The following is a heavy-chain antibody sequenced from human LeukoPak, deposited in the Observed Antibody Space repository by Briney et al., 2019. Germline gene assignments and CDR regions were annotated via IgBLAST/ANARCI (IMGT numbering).Heavy chain of an antibody. D-gene: IGHD2-8*02. Sequence: ASVKVSCKASGYTFTSYYMHWVRQAPGQGLEWMGIINPSGGSTSYAQKFQGRVTMTRDTSTSTVYMELSSLRSEDTAVYYCARAFLYRQGSGGVLFDPWGQGTLVTVSS. J-gene: IGHJ5*02. CDR3: ARAFLYRQGSGGVLFDP. CDR2: INPSGGST. CDR1: GYTFTSYY. V-gene: IGHV1-46*01.